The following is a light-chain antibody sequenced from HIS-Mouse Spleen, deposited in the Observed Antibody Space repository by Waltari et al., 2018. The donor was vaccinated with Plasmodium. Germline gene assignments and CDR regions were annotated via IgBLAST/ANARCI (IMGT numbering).Light chain of an antibody. J-gene: IGKJ4*01. CDR1: QSVSSY. CDR3: QQRSNWPRVLT. V-gene: IGKV3-11*01. CDR2: DAS. Sequence: EIVLTQSPATLSLSPAARSTLSCRARQSVSSYLAWYQQKPGQAPRLLIYDASNRATGIPARFSGSGSGTDFTLTISSLEPEDFAVYYCQQRSNWPRVLTFGGGTKVEIK.